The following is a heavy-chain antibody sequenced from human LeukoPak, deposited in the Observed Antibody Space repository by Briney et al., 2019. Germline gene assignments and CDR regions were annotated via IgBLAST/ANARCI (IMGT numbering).Heavy chain of an antibody. V-gene: IGHV7-4-1*02. CDR2: INTDSGNP. CDR1: GYSFNSQG. Sequence: EASVKVSCKASGYSFNSQGMNWVRQAPGQGLEWMGWINTDSGNPTYAQGFTGRFVFSVDSPVSTAYLQISNLMPEDTAEYYCAREILRFDIWGQGTTVTVSS. J-gene: IGHJ3*02. CDR3: AREILRFDI.